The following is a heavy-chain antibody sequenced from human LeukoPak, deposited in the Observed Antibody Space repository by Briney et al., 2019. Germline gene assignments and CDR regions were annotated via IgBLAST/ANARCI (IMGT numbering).Heavy chain of an antibody. CDR2: IYPDDSRT. Sequence: HGASLKISCKGSGYRFTKSWIGWVRQMPGKGLEWLGIIYPDDSRTRYSPSFQGQVTISVDKSITTAYLQWTSLKASDAAMYYCARPSYGASDYWGQGTLVTVSS. CDR3: ARPSYGASDY. V-gene: IGHV5-51*01. CDR1: GYRFTKSW. J-gene: IGHJ4*02. D-gene: IGHD4-17*01.